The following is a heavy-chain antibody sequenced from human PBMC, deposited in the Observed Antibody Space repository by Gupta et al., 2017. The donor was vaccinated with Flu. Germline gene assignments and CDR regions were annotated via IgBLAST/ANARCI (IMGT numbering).Heavy chain of an antibody. J-gene: IGHJ4*02. Sequence: QVQLVESGGGVVQPGRSLRLSCAASGFTFSSYGMHWVRQAPGKGLEWVAVIWYDGSNKYYADSVKGRFTISRDNSKNTLYLQMNSLRAEDTAVYYCARDQGSVTMVRGVPDYWGQGTLVTVSS. V-gene: IGHV3-33*01. CDR2: IWYDGSNK. CDR1: GFTFSSYG. D-gene: IGHD3-10*01. CDR3: ARDQGSVTMVRGVPDY.